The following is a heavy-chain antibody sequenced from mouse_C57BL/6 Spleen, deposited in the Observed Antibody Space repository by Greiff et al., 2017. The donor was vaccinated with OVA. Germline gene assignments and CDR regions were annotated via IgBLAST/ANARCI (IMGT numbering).Heavy chain of an antibody. CDR2: IRSKSNNYAT. J-gene: IGHJ3*01. Sequence: EVQLVESGGGLVQPKGSLKLSCAASGFSFTTYAMNWVRQAPGKGLEWVASIRSKSNNYATYYDDSVKDRFTIYRDDSESMLYLQMNNLKTEDTAMYYCVRPLYYDYGGFAYWGQGTLVTVSA. CDR3: VRPLYYDYGGFAY. V-gene: IGHV10-1*01. CDR1: GFSFTTYA. D-gene: IGHD2-4*01.